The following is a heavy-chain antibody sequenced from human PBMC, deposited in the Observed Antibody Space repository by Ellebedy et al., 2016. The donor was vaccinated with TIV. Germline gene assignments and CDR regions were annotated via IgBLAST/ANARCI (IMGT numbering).Heavy chain of an antibody. CDR1: GFTFSSYS. CDR2: ITSDSSTI. V-gene: IGHV3-48*04. J-gene: IGHJ5*02. CDR3: ARGRHYSGSRRPST. Sequence: GESLKISCAASGFTFSSYSMDWVRQAPGKGLEWVSFITSDSSTIYYADSVKGRFTISRDNAKNSLYLQVNSLRTEDTAVYYCARGRHYSGSRRPSTWGQGTLVTVSS. D-gene: IGHD3-10*01.